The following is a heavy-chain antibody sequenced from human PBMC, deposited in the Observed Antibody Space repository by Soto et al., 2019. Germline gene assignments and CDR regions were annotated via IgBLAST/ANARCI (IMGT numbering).Heavy chain of an antibody. V-gene: IGHV3-23*01. D-gene: IGHD3-10*01. CDR2: ISGSGGST. CDR1: GFTFSSYA. CDR3: AKVHYYGSGSYFGFDY. J-gene: IGHJ4*02. Sequence: GGSLRLSCAASGFTFSSYAMSWVRQAPGKGLEWVSAISGSGGSTYYGDSVKGRFTISRDNSKNTLYLQMNSLRAEDTAVYYCAKVHYYGSGSYFGFDYWGQGTLVTVSS.